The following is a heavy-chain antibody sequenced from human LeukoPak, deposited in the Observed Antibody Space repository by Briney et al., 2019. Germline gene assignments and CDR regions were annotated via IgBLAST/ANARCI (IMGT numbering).Heavy chain of an antibody. D-gene: IGHD5-18*01. Sequence: SVKVSCKASGGTFSSYAISWVRQAPGQGLEWMGGIIPIFGTANYAQEFQGRVTITADKSTSTAYMELSSLRSEDTAVYYCAREFYSYGLDYWGQGTLVTVSS. CDR2: IIPIFGTA. CDR1: GGTFSSYA. J-gene: IGHJ4*02. V-gene: IGHV1-69*06. CDR3: AREFYSYGLDY.